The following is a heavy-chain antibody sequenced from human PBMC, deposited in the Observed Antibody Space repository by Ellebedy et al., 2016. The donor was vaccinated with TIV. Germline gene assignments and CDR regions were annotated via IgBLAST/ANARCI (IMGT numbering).Heavy chain of an antibody. Sequence: SETLSLTCTVSGYSISSGYYWSWIRQPPGKGLEWIGYIYYSGSTNYNPSLKSRVTISVDTSKNQFSLKLSSVTAADTAVYYCARERIVGATGGFDYWGQGTPVTVSS. D-gene: IGHD1-26*01. CDR3: ARERIVGATGGFDY. CDR2: IYYSGST. V-gene: IGHV4-61*01. J-gene: IGHJ4*02. CDR1: GYSISSGYY.